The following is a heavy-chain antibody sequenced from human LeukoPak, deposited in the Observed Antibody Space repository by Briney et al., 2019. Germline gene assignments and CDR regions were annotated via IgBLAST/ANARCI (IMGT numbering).Heavy chain of an antibody. J-gene: IGHJ4*02. CDR2: LRGDTGDT. D-gene: IGHD1-1*01. CDR3: ARVRDNACDY. CDR1: GYMVSDYY. V-gene: IGHV1-2*02. Sequence: GASVTVSCKTPGYMVSDYYMHWVRQAPGQGLEWMGWLRGDTGDTDSPQKFKGRVTMTRDTATNTAYMQLSRLTYDDTAIYFCARVRDNACDYWGQGTLVTVSS.